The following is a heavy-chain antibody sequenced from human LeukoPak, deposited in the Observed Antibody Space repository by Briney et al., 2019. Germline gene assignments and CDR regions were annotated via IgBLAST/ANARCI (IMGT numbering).Heavy chain of an antibody. CDR3: ARGDGDYGDYFDY. CDR1: GGTFSSYA. J-gene: IGHJ4*02. D-gene: IGHD4-17*01. Sequence: GASVKVSCKASGGTFSSYAISWVRQAPGQGLEWMGRIIPILGIANYAQKFQGRVTITADKSTSTAYMELSSLRSEDTAVYYCARGDGDYGDYFDYWGQGTLVTVSS. V-gene: IGHV1-69*04. CDR2: IIPILGIA.